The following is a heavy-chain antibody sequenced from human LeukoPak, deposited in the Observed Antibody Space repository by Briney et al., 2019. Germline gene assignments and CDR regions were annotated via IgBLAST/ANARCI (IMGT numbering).Heavy chain of an antibody. CDR3: ARGHWLDP. Sequence: SETLSLTCTVSGGSISSYYWSWIRQPPGKGLEWIGYIYCSGSTNYNPSLKSRVTISVDTSKNQFSLKLSSVTAADTAVYYCARGHWLDPWGQGTLVTVSS. CDR1: GGSISSYY. V-gene: IGHV4-59*01. CDR2: IYCSGST. J-gene: IGHJ5*02.